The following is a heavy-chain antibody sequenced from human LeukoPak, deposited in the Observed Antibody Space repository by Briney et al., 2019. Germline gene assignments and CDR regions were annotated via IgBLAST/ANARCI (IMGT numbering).Heavy chain of an antibody. CDR3: ASTPFIWYSSGWTDAFDI. Sequence: SGGSLRLSCAASGLTFSSYAMHWVRQAPGKGLEWVAILSYDGSNKYYADSVKGRFIISRDNSNNTLYLQMNSLRAEDTAVYYCASTPFIWYSSGWTDAFDIWGQGTVVTVSS. CDR2: LSYDGSNK. V-gene: IGHV3-30-3*01. D-gene: IGHD6-19*01. J-gene: IGHJ3*02. CDR1: GLTFSSYA.